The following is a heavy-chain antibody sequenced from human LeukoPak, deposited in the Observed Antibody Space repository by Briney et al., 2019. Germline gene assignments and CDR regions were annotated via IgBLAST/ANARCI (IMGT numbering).Heavy chain of an antibody. D-gene: IGHD4-23*01. CDR1: GFTFSSYA. CDR2: ISYDGSNK. CDR3: TKIGGHAGGPYGMDV. V-gene: IGHV3-30-3*02. J-gene: IGHJ6*02. Sequence: GVLRLSCAASGFTFSSYAMHWVRQAPGKGLEWVAVISYDGSNKYYADSVKGRFTISRDNSKNTLYLQMNSLRAEDTAVYYCTKIGGHAGGPYGMDVWGQGTTVTVSS.